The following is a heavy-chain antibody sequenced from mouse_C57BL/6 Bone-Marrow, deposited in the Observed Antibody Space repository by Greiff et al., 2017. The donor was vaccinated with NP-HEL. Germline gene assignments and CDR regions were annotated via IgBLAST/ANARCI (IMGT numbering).Heavy chain of an antibody. CDR3: ASLGGDHYGSSKAWFAY. J-gene: IGHJ3*01. Sequence: QVQLQQPGAELVMPGASVKLSCKASGYTFTSYWMHWVKQRPGQGLEWIGEIDPSDSYTNYNQKFKGKSTLTVDKSSSTAYMQLSSLTSEDSAVYYCASLGGDHYGSSKAWFAYWGQGTLVTVSA. D-gene: IGHD1-1*01. CDR2: IDPSDSYT. CDR1: GYTFTSYW. V-gene: IGHV1-69*01.